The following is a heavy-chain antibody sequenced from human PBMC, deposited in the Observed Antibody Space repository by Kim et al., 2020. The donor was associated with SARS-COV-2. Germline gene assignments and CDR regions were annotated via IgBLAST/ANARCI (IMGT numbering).Heavy chain of an antibody. D-gene: IGHD4-17*01. Sequence: SFQGQVTISADKSISTAYLQWSSLKASDTAMYYCARQDSGTPSDYGDFDYWGQGTLVTVSS. J-gene: IGHJ4*02. V-gene: IGHV5-51*01. CDR3: ARQDSGTPSDYGDFDY.